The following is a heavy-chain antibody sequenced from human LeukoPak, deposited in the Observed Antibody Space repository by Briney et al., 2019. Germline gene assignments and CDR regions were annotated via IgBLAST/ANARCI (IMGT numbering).Heavy chain of an antibody. CDR1: GGSFSGYY. Sequence: SETLSLTCAVYGGSFSGYYWSWIRQPPGKGLEWIGEINHSGSTNYNPSLKSRVTISVDTSKNQFSLKLSSVTAADTAVYYCARSRDGSESYYNDLDYWGQGTLVTVSS. CDR3: ARSRDGSESYYNDLDY. J-gene: IGHJ4*02. D-gene: IGHD3-10*01. V-gene: IGHV4-34*01. CDR2: INHSGST.